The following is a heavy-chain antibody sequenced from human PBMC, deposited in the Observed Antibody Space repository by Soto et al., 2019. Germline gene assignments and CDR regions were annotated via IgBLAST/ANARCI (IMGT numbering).Heavy chain of an antibody. CDR1: GYTFTGYY. Sequence: ASVKVSCKASGYTFTGYYMHWVRQAPGQGLEWMGWINPNSGGTNYAQKFQGWVTMTRDTSISTAYMELSRLRSDDTAVYYCALIGYCISTSCYDDYYYGMDVWGQGTTVTVSS. CDR3: ALIGYCISTSCYDDYYYGMDV. V-gene: IGHV1-2*04. CDR2: INPNSGGT. J-gene: IGHJ6*02. D-gene: IGHD2-2*01.